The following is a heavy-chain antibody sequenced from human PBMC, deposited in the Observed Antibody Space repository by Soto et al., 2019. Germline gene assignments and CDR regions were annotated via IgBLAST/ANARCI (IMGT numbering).Heavy chain of an antibody. J-gene: IGHJ4*02. Sequence: PGGSLRLSCAASGFTFSSYSMNWVRQAPGKGLEWVSSISSSSSYIYYADSVKGRFTISRDNAKNSLYLQMNSLRAEDTAVYYCARSPWDNWNPSTNYYFDYWGQGTLVTVSS. CDR2: ISSSSSYI. CDR1: GFTFSSYS. CDR3: ARSPWDNWNPSTNYYFDY. D-gene: IGHD1-20*01. V-gene: IGHV3-21*01.